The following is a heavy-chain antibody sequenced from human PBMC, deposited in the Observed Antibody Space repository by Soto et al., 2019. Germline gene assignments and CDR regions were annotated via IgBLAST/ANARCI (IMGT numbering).Heavy chain of an antibody. J-gene: IGHJ6*02. CDR1: GFTVSSNY. D-gene: IGHD3-10*01. Sequence: LRLSCAASGFTVSSNYMSRVRQAPGKGLEWVSVIYSGGSTYYADSVRGRFTISRDNSKNTLYLQMNSLRAEDTAVYYCARDRVATTPHYYYGMDVWGQGTTVTVSS. CDR2: IYSGGST. V-gene: IGHV3-53*01. CDR3: ARDRVATTPHYYYGMDV.